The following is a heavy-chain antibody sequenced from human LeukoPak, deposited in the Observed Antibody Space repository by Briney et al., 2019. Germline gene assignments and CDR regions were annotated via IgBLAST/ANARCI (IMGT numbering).Heavy chain of an antibody. V-gene: IGHV3-23*01. J-gene: IGHJ4*02. CDR2: ISGSGGST. CDR3: AKAKRGYSYGLHN. D-gene: IGHD5-18*01. Sequence: GGSLRLSCAASGFNFSSYAMSWVRQAPGKGLEWVSAISGSGGSTYYADSVKGRFTISRDNSKNTLYLQMNSLRAEDTAVYYCAKAKRGYSYGLHNWGQGTLVTVSS. CDR1: GFNFSSYA.